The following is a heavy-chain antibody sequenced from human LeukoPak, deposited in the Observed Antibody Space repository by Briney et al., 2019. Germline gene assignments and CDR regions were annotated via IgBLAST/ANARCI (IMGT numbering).Heavy chain of an antibody. V-gene: IGHV3-66*01. Sequence: PRGSLRLSCAVSGFTVSSSYMSWVRQAPGKGLEWVSLIYSAGSTYYADSVKGRFTISRDNSKNTLYLQMNSLRAEDTAVYYCARKTPRFGDYDYWGQGTLVTVSS. D-gene: IGHD2-15*01. J-gene: IGHJ4*02. CDR1: GFTVSSSY. CDR2: IYSAGST. CDR3: ARKTPRFGDYDY.